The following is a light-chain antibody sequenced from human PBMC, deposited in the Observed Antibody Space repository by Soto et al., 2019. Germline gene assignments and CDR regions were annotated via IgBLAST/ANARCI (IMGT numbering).Light chain of an antibody. V-gene: IGLV4-69*02. J-gene: IGLJ1*01. CDR2: VNSDGSH. Sequence: VLTQSPSASASLGASVKLTCTLSSGHSSNAIAWHQQQPEKGPRYLMKVNSDGSHSKGDGIPDRFSGSSSGAEGHLTISSVQSEDEADYYCQTWVTGVHVFGTGTKLTVL. CDR1: SGHSSNA. CDR3: QTWVTGVHV.